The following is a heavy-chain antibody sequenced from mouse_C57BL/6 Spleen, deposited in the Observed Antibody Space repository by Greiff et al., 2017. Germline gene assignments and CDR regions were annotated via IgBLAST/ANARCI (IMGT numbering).Heavy chain of an antibody. CDR2: INPNNGGT. Sequence: DVQLQESGPELVKPGASVKIPCKASGYTFTDYNMDWVKQSHGKSLEWIGDINPNNGGTIYNQKFKGKATLTVDKSSSTAYMELRSLTSEDTAVYYCARERGNSGNYFDYWGQGTTLTVSS. CDR3: ARERGNSGNYFDY. CDR1: GYTFTDYN. D-gene: IGHD2-1*01. V-gene: IGHV1-18*01. J-gene: IGHJ2*01.